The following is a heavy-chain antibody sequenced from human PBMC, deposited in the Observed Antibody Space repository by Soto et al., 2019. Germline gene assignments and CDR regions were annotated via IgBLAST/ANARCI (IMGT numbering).Heavy chain of an antibody. V-gene: IGHV1-69*01. D-gene: IGHD6-19*01. J-gene: IGHJ4*02. CDR1: GGTFSSYA. CDR3: ARDEAVAGAPDY. Sequence: QVQLVQSGAEVKKPGSSVKVSCKASGGTFSSYAISWVRQAPGQGLEWMGGIIPIFGTANYAQTFPGRVTITADESTNRGYMGLSSLRSEDTAVYYCARDEAVAGAPDYWCQGTLVTVSA. CDR2: IIPIFGTA.